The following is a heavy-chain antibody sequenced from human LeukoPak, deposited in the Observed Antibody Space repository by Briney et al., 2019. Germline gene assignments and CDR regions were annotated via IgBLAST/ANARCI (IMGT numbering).Heavy chain of an antibody. V-gene: IGHV3-15*01. CDR2: IKSKTDGGTT. CDR1: GFTFSSYA. J-gene: IGHJ6*04. D-gene: IGHD3-3*01. Sequence: PGGSLRLSCAASGFTFSSYATSWVRQAPGKGLEWVGRIKSKTDGGTTDYAAPVKGRFTISRDDSKNTLYLQMNSLKTEDTAVYYCTADRGYYDFWSGYCGMDVWGKGTTVTVSS. CDR3: TADRGYYDFWSGYCGMDV.